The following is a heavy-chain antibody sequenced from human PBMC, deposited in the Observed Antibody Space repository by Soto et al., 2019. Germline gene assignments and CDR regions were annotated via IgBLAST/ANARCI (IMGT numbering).Heavy chain of an antibody. V-gene: IGHV3-15*01. CDR2: IKSESDGGTT. Sequence: GALRLSCAASVFTFSKAWMNWVRQAPGKGLEWVGRIKSESDGGTTDYAAPVKGRFSISRDDSKSTFFLQMNSLRTEDTAVYYCATDWSWGQGTLVTVSS. CDR1: VFTFSKAW. CDR3: ATDWS. J-gene: IGHJ4*02.